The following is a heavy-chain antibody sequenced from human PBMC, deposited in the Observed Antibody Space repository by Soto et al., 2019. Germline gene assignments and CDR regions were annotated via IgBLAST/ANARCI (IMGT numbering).Heavy chain of an antibody. CDR2: INSTGTT. V-gene: IGHV3-53*01. Sequence: EVQLVESGGALIQPGGSLKPSCSASGLTVGNISMSGFRRVPGKGLGWVSLINSTGTTKYADSGKGRFTVSRDNAKNTLYLQMNSLRAEDTAVYYCAKDGRGSGSHYNSFGYWGQGTLVTVSS. CDR1: GLTVGNIS. CDR3: AKDGRGSGSHYNSFGY. J-gene: IGHJ4*02. D-gene: IGHD3-10*01.